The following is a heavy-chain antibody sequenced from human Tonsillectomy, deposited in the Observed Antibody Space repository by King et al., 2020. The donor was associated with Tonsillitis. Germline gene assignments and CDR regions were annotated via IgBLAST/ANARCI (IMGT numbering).Heavy chain of an antibody. CDR1: GFPFSSYD. CDR2: ISGSGGST. J-gene: IGHJ4*02. Sequence: ELVQSGGGLVQPGGSLRLSCAASGFPFSSYDMSWVRQAPGKGLEWVSIISGSGGSTYYADSVKGRFTISRDNSRNTLYLQINSLRAEDTAVYYCAKAGWGYDFWSGIYILGDYWGQGTLVTVSS. CDR3: AKAGWGYDFWSGIYILGDY. D-gene: IGHD3-3*01. V-gene: IGHV3-23*04.